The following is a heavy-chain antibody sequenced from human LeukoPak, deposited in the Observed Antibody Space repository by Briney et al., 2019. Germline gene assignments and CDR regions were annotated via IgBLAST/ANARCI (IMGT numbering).Heavy chain of an antibody. D-gene: IGHD6-19*01. CDR1: GYTFTGYY. Sequence: ASVKVSCKASGYTFTGYYMHWVRQAPGQGLEWMGWINPNSGGTNYAQKFQGRVTMTRDTSISTTYMELSRLRSDDTAVYYCARDRAGSIAVAGTRPNWFDPWGQGTLVTVSS. J-gene: IGHJ5*02. CDR3: ARDRAGSIAVAGTRPNWFDP. V-gene: IGHV1-2*02. CDR2: INPNSGGT.